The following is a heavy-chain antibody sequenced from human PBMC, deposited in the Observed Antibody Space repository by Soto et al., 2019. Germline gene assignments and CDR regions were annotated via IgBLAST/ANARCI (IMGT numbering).Heavy chain of an antibody. Sequence: GASVKVSCKASGGTFSSYAISWVRQAPGQGLEWMGGIIPIFGTANYAQKFQGRVTITADESTSTAYMELSSLRSEDTAVYYCARGFDSSGYYYDRFDYWGQGTLVTSPQ. J-gene: IGHJ4*02. CDR3: ARGFDSSGYYYDRFDY. V-gene: IGHV1-69*13. CDR2: IIPIFGTA. CDR1: GGTFSSYA. D-gene: IGHD3-22*01.